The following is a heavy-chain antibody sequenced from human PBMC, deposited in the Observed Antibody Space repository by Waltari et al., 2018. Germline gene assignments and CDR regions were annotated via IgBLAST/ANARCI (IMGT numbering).Heavy chain of an antibody. J-gene: IGHJ1*01. D-gene: IGHD3-22*01. CDR3: AKAHFYDTTGYIEH. CDR2: LNVFGYKT. V-gene: IGHV3-23*01. Sequence: EVQVLESGGGLVQPGGSLRLTCAASGFIFNNYAINWVRQAPGQGLVGVGGLNVFGYKTYYADSVKGRFTLSRDNSRNTLSLQMNSLRAEDTAVYYCAKAHFYDTTGYIEHWGQGTLVTVSS. CDR1: GFIFNNYA.